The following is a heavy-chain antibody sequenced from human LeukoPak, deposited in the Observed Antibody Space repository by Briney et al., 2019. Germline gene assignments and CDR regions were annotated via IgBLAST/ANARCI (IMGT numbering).Heavy chain of an antibody. J-gene: IGHJ4*02. V-gene: IGHV4-39*01. Sequence: PSETLSLTCTVSGGSISSSSNYWGWIRQPPGKGLEWIGTISYSGSTYYKPSLKSRVTMSVDTSKNQFSLKLSSVTAADTAVYYCARLTPYSGSPLGDYWGQGTLVTVSS. CDR3: ARLTPYSGSPLGDY. CDR2: ISYSGST. D-gene: IGHD1-26*01. CDR1: GGSISSSSNY.